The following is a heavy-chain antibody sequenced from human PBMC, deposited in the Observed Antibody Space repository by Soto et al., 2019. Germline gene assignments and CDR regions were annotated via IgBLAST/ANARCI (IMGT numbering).Heavy chain of an antibody. CDR1: GFSLSTSGVG. J-gene: IGHJ4*02. Sequence: QITLKESGPTLVKPTQTLTLTCTFSGFSLSTSGVGVGWIRQPPGKALEWLALIYWDDNKLYSPSLKSRLTITKDTSKNQVVLTMTNMDPVDTATYYCALRDGFGELKYWGQGTLVTVSS. CDR2: IYWDDNK. V-gene: IGHV2-5*02. CDR3: ALRDGFGELKY. D-gene: IGHD3-10*01.